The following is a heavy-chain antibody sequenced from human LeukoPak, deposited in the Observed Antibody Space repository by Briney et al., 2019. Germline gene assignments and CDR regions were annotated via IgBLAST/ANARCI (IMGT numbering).Heavy chain of an antibody. V-gene: IGHV4-59*08. CDR3: ARHTYGNSELDY. Sequence: PSETLSLTCTVSGGSISSYYWSWIRQPPGKGLEWIGYIYYSGSTNYNPSLKSRVTISVDTSKNQFSLKLSSVTAADTAVYYCARHTYGNSELDYWGQGTLVTVSS. CDR1: GGSISSYY. D-gene: IGHD4-23*01. CDR2: IYYSGST. J-gene: IGHJ4*02.